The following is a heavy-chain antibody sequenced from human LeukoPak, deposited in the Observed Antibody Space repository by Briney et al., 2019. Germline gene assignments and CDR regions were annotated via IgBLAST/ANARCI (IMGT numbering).Heavy chain of an antibody. CDR1: GFTFSSYA. D-gene: IGHD3-22*01. CDR2: IKQDGSEK. CDR3: ATYDSSGYFDAFDI. Sequence: GGSLRLSCAASGFTFSSYAMSWVRQAPGKGLEWVANIKQDGSEKYYVDSVKGRFTISRDNAKNSLYLQMNSLRAEDTAVYYCATYDSSGYFDAFDIWGQGTMVTVSS. J-gene: IGHJ3*02. V-gene: IGHV3-7*01.